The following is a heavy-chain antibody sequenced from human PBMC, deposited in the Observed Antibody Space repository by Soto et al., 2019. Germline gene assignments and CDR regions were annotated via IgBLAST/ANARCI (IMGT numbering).Heavy chain of an antibody. D-gene: IGHD3-10*01. CDR3: GRVRRFGDGLNLGFDY. J-gene: IGHJ4*02. Sequence: QVQLVESGGGVVQPGRSLRLSCAASGFTFSTYAMHWVRQAPGKGLEWVAVVSFDGSKKYYADSVKDRFTVSRDNSQNTMYVQVIGLRAEDSGVYYCGRVRRFGDGLNLGFDYCGQGSLVTVSS. V-gene: IGHV3-30-3*01. CDR1: GFTFSTYA. CDR2: VSFDGSKK.